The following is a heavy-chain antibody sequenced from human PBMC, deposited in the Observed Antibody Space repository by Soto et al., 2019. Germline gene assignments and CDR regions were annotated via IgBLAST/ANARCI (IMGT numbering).Heavy chain of an antibody. Sequence: SLRLSCTASGFTFGDYAMSWVRQAPGKGLEWVGFIRSKAYGGTTEYAASVKGRFTISRDDSKSIAYLQMNSLKTEDTAVYYCTRGKFSRSWYEEYYYYYGMDVWGQGTTVTVYS. V-gene: IGHV3-49*04. CDR1: GFTFGDYA. CDR3: TRGKFSRSWYEEYYYYYGMDV. J-gene: IGHJ6*02. D-gene: IGHD6-13*01. CDR2: IRSKAYGGTT.